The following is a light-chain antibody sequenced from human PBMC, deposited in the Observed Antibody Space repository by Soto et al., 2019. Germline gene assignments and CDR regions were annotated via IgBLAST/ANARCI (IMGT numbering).Light chain of an antibody. CDR2: AAS. J-gene: IGKJ5*01. CDR3: QQYNNWPIT. V-gene: IGKV3-15*01. Sequence: DKVMTQSPATVSVSPGERATLYCRASQSVSSNLAWYQQKPGQAPRLLIYAASTRATDIPARFSGSGSGTEFTLTISSLQSEDFAIYYCQQYNNWPITFGQGTRLEIK. CDR1: QSVSSN.